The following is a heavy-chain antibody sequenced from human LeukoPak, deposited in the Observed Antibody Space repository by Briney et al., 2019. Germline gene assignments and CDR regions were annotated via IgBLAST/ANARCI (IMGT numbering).Heavy chain of an antibody. Sequence: PGGSLRLSCTTSGFTFSDYYMSWIRQAPGKGLEWVSSISSSSSYTNYADSVKGRFTISRDNARNSVFLQMNSLRADDTAVYYCARGGVDFWGQGTLVTVSS. V-gene: IGHV3-11*03. CDR1: GFTFSDYY. D-gene: IGHD1-26*01. J-gene: IGHJ4*02. CDR2: ISSSSSYT. CDR3: ARGGVDF.